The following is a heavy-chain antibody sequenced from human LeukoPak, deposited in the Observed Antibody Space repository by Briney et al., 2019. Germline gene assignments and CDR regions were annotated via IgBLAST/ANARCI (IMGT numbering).Heavy chain of an antibody. CDR3: ASQCSGASCYNDAAFDI. Sequence: GESLKISCKGSVYSFTSYWISWVHQMPGKGLEWMGRIDPSDSYTNYSPSFQCHVTISADKSISTAYLQWSSLKASDTAMYYCASQCSGASCYNDAAFDIWGQGTMVTVSS. D-gene: IGHD2-15*01. J-gene: IGHJ3*02. CDR2: IDPSDSYT. CDR1: VYSFTSYW. V-gene: IGHV5-10-1*01.